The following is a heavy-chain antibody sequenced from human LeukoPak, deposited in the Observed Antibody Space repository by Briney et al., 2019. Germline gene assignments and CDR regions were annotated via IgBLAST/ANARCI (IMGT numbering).Heavy chain of an antibody. CDR2: ISSSGSTT. V-gene: IGHV3-11*01. CDR3: ARDAYQLTLDC. CDR1: GFTFSDYY. D-gene: IGHD2-2*01. J-gene: IGHJ4*02. Sequence: PGVSLRLSCAASGFTFSDYYMSWIRQAPGEGLEGVSYISSSGSTTYYTDSEKGLFTISRHNAKNSLYPKMKTARADDTAVSYCARDAYQLTLDCWGQGSLVTVSS.